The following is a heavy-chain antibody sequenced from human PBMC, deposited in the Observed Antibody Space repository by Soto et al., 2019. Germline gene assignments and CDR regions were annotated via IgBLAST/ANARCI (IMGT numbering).Heavy chain of an antibody. CDR3: ARGHDFGYSTYDY. J-gene: IGHJ4*02. D-gene: IGHD5-18*01. CDR2: IYYDGNT. V-gene: IGHV4-59*11. CDR1: GASIFSHY. Sequence: SETLSLTCIVSGASIFSHYWSWIRQPPGRGLEWIGYIYYDGNTNYNPSLKSRVTISVDMSKNQFSLKLTSMTAADTAMYYCARGHDFGYSTYDYWGQGSLVT.